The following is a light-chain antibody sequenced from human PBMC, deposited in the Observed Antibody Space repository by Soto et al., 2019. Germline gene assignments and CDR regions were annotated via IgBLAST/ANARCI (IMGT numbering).Light chain of an antibody. CDR3: SSHAGIINVV. Sequence: QSALTQPASVSGSPGQSITISCTGTSSDVGGYNYVSWFQQHPGKAPKLKIYEVSNRPSGVSNRFSGSKSGYTASLTISELQAEDEADYYCSSHAGIINVVFGGGTQLTVL. CDR1: SSDVGGYNY. CDR2: EVS. V-gene: IGLV2-14*03. J-gene: IGLJ3*02.